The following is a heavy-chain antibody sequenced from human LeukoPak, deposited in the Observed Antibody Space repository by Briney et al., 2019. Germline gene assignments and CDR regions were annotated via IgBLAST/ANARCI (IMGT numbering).Heavy chain of an antibody. V-gene: IGHV3-33*01. D-gene: IGHD6-13*01. J-gene: IGHJ6*02. Sequence: GGSLRLSCAASGFTFSSYGMHWVRQAPGKGLEWVAVIWYDGSNKYYADSVKGRFTISRDNSKNTLYLQMNSLRAEDTAVYYCARDRRGLSSSWYGGYRHYGMDVWGQGTTVTVSS. CDR1: GFTFSSYG. CDR2: IWYDGSNK. CDR3: ARDRRGLSSSWYGGYRHYGMDV.